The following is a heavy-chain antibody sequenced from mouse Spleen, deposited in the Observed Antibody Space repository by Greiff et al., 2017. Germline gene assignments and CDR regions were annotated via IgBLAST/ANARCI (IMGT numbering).Heavy chain of an antibody. CDR3: ARHGYYDAMDY. CDR1: GFAFSSYD. J-gene: IGHJ4*01. V-gene: IGHV5-12-1*01. CDR2: ISSGGGST. Sequence: VESGGGLVKPGGSLKLSCAASGFAFSSYDMSWVRQTPEKRLEWVAYISSGGGSTYYPDAVKGRFTISRDNAKNTLYLQMSSLKSEDTAMYYCARHGYYDAMDYWGQGTSVTVSS. D-gene: IGHD2-2*01.